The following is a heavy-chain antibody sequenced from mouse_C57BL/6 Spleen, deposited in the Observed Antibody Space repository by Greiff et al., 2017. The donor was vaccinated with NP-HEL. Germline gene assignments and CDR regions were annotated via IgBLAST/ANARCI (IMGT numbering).Heavy chain of an antibody. D-gene: IGHD1-1*01. CDR3: ARILYYGSSSYYFDG. CDR2: IDPSDSYT. Sequence: VQLQQPGAELVMPGASVKLSCKASGYTFTSYWMHWVKQRPGQGLEWIGEIDPSDSYTTYIQKFKGKSTLTVDKSSSTAYMQLSSLTSEDSAVYDCARILYYGSSSYYFDGWGQGTTLTVSS. J-gene: IGHJ2*01. CDR1: GYTFTSYW. V-gene: IGHV1-69*01.